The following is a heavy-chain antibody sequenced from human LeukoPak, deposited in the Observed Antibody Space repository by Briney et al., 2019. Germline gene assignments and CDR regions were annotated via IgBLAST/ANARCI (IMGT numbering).Heavy chain of an antibody. J-gene: IGHJ4*02. V-gene: IGHV1-8*01. D-gene: IGHD1-26*01. CDR1: GYTFTSYD. CDR3: ARGSYSNQGGLDY. Sequence: ASVKVSCKASGYTFTSYDINWVRQATGQGLEWMGWMNPNSGNTGYAQKFQGRVTMTEDTSTDTAYMELSSLRSEDTAVYYRARGSYSNQGGLDYWGQGTLVTVSS. CDR2: MNPNSGNT.